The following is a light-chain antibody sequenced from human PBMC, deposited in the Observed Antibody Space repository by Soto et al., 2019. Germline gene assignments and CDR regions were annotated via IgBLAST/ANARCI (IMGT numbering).Light chain of an antibody. Sequence: EIVLTQSPGTLSLSPGERATLSCRASQSVSSSYLAWYQQKPGQAPRLLIYGASSRATGIPDRFSGSGSGTDFTLTISRLEPEDFAVYYSQQYGSSPLTFGRGTKVDIK. CDR1: QSVSSSY. CDR2: GAS. V-gene: IGKV3-20*01. CDR3: QQYGSSPLT. J-gene: IGKJ4*01.